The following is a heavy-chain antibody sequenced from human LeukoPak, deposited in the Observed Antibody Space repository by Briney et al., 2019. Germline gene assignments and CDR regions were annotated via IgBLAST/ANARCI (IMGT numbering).Heavy chain of an antibody. CDR1: GYTFTGCY. J-gene: IGHJ5*02. D-gene: IGHD2-2*01. Sequence: ASVKVSCKASGYTFTGCYMHWVRQAPGQGLEWMGWINPNSGGTNYAQKFQGRVTMTRDTYISTAYMELSRLRSDDTAVYYCARVGPVAYQLLDNWFDPWGQGTLVTVSS. CDR3: ARVGPVAYQLLDNWFDP. V-gene: IGHV1-2*02. CDR2: INPNSGGT.